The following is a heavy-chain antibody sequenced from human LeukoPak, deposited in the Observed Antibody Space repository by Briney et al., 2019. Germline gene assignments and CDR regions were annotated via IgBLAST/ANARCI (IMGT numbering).Heavy chain of an antibody. CDR2: ISGSGGST. D-gene: IGHD6-19*01. CDR1: GFTFSSYA. V-gene: IGHV3-23*01. CDR3: AREAVAGTWDWFDP. Sequence: GGSLRLSCAASGFTFSSYAMSWVRQAPGKGLEWVSAISGSGGSTYYADSVKGRFTISRDNAKNTLHLQMNSVRAEDTAVYYCAREAVAGTWDWFDPWGQGTLVTVSS. J-gene: IGHJ5*02.